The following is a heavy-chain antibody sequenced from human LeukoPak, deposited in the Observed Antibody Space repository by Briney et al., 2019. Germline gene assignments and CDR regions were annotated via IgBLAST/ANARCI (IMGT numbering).Heavy chain of an antibody. D-gene: IGHD3-10*02. CDR3: ARGVPGPEY. Sequence: PGGSLRLSYAASGFTFNNYWMVWVRQAPGKGLVWVSRINSDGSSPRYADSVKGRFTISRDNAKNTLYLQMNSLRADDTAVYYCARGVPGPEYWGQGTLVTVSS. V-gene: IGHV3-74*01. J-gene: IGHJ4*02. CDR1: GFTFNNYW. CDR2: INSDGSSP.